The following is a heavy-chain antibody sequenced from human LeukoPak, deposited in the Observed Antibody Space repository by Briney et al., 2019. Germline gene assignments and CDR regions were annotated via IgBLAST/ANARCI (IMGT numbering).Heavy chain of an antibody. CDR2: ISHDGSNK. CDR3: AKLAMVRGVNFDY. Sequence: GGSLRLSCAASGFTFSSYGMHWVRQAPGKGLEWVAVISHDGSNKYYADSVKGRFTISRDNSKNTLYLQMNSLRAEDTAVYYCAKLAMVRGVNFDYWGQGTLVTVSS. V-gene: IGHV3-30*18. D-gene: IGHD3-10*01. CDR1: GFTFSSYG. J-gene: IGHJ4*02.